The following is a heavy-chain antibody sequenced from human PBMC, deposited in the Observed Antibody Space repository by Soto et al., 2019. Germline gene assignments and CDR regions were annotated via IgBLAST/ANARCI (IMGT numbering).Heavy chain of an antibody. CDR1: GGSFSGYY. D-gene: IGHD2-2*01. V-gene: IGHV4-34*01. Sequence: SETLSLTCAVYGGSFSGYYWSWIRQPPGKGLEWIGEINHSGSTNYNPSLKSRVTISVDTSKNQFSLKLSSVTAADTAVYYCARGLPAAMFAYYYYYMDVWGKGTTVTVSS. J-gene: IGHJ6*03. CDR2: INHSGST. CDR3: ARGLPAAMFAYYYYYMDV.